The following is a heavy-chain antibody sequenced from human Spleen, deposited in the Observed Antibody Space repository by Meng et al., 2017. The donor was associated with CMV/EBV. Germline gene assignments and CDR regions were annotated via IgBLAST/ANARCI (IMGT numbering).Heavy chain of an antibody. D-gene: IGHD3-10*01. V-gene: IGHV3-48*03. CDR1: GFTFNVFE. CDR2: ISSSGITT. J-gene: IGHJ3*02. Sequence: GGSLRLSCAASGFTFNVFEMDWVRQAPGKGLEWISYISSSGITTHYADSVKGRFTTSRDNSKNSLFLQLNSLRAEDTAVYYCARTPMVRGVIRAFDIWGQGTMVTVSS. CDR3: ARTPMVRGVIRAFDI.